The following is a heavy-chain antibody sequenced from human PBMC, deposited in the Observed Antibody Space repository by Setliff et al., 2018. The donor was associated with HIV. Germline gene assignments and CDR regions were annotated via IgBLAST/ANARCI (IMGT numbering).Heavy chain of an antibody. D-gene: IGHD6-25*01. CDR3: ARFSYGSVWPETDY. Sequence: ASVKVPCKASGYTFTSYAMHWVRQAPGQRLEWMGWINAGNGNTKYSQKFQGRVTITRDTSASTAYMELSSLRSEDTAMYYCARFSYGSVWPETDYWGQGTLVTVSS. CDR2: INAGNGNT. J-gene: IGHJ4*02. V-gene: IGHV1-3*01. CDR1: GYTFTSYA.